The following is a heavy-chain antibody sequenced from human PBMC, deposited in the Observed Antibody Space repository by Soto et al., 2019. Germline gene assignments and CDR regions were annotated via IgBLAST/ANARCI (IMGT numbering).Heavy chain of an antibody. J-gene: IGHJ4*02. Sequence: PSETLSLTCTVSGVSVSSYYWSWIRQPPGKGLEWIGYIYYSGSTYYNPSLKSRVTISVDTSKNQFSLKLSSVTAADTAVYYCARPLRGWYYFDYWGQGTLVTVSS. CDR2: IYYSGST. CDR1: GVSVSSYY. CDR3: ARPLRGWYYFDY. V-gene: IGHV4-59*04.